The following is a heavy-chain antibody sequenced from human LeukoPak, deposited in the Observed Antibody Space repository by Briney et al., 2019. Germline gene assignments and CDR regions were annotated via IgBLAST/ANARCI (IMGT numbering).Heavy chain of an antibody. CDR1: GGSINSGGYY. V-gene: IGHV4-31*03. CDR2: IYYSGST. J-gene: IGHJ4*02. CDR3: ATYSSSSPFDY. D-gene: IGHD6-6*01. Sequence: SQTLSLTCTVSGGSINSGGYYWSWIRQHPGKGLEWIGYIYYSGSTYYNPSLKSRVTISVDTSKNQFSLRLSSVTAADTAVYYCATYSSSSPFDYWGQGTLVTVSS.